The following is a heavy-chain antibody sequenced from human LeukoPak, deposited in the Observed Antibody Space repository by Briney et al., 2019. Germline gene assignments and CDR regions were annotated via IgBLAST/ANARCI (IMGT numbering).Heavy chain of an antibody. D-gene: IGHD2-15*01. CDR2: IYTSGST. CDR3: ARSSYCSGGSCHYYYGMDV. CDR1: GGSISSYY. V-gene: IGHV4-4*07. J-gene: IGHJ6*02. Sequence: SETLSLTCTVSGGSISSYYRSWIRQPAGKGLEWIGRIYTSGSTNYNSSLKSRVTMSVDTSKNQFSLKLSSVTAADTAVYYCARSSYCSGGSCHYYYGMDVWGQGTTVTVSS.